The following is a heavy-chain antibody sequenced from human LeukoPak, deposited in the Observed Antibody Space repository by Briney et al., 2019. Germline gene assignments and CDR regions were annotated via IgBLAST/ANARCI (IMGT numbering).Heavy chain of an antibody. CDR2: ISSSSSYI. V-gene: IGHV3-21*01. J-gene: IGHJ4*02. D-gene: IGHD3-16*02. Sequence: GGSLRLSCAASGFTFSSMNWVRQAPGKGLEWVSSISSSSSYIYYADSVKGRFTISRDNAKNSLYLQMNSLRAEDTAVYYCARADYVWGSYRLFDSWGQGTLVTVSS. CDR1: GFTFSS. CDR3: ARADYVWGSYRLFDS.